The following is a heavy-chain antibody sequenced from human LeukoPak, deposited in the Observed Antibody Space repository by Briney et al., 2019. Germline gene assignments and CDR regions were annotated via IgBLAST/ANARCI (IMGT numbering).Heavy chain of an antibody. V-gene: IGHV4-39*01. CDR3: ARHLTMIDY. CDR2: ICYSGST. CDR1: GGSISSSSYY. Sequence: SETLSLTCTVSGGSISSSSYYWGWIRQPPGKGLEWIGSICYSGSTYYNPSLKSRVTISVDTSKNQFSLKLSSVTAADTAVYYCARHLTMIDYWGQGTLVTVSS. D-gene: IGHD3-22*01. J-gene: IGHJ4*02.